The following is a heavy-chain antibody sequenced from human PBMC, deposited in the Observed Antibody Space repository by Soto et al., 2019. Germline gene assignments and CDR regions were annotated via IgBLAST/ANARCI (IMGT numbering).Heavy chain of an antibody. CDR3: ARSVLDYGGNSGFDY. V-gene: IGHV1-69*13. CDR1: GGTFSSYA. D-gene: IGHD4-17*01. CDR2: IIPIFGTA. Sequence: SVKVSCKASGGTFSSYAISWVRQAPGQGLEWMGGIIPIFGTANYAQKFQGRVTITADESTSTAYMELSSLRSEDTAVYYCARSVLDYGGNSGFDYWGQGTLVTVSS. J-gene: IGHJ4*02.